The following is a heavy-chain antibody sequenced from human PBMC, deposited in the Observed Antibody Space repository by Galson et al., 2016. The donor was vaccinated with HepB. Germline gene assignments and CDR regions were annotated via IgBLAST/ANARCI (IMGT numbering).Heavy chain of an antibody. D-gene: IGHD6-19*01. Sequence: SVKVSCKASGNSFNSYAVHWVRQAPRHWPEWMGWINAGNGDPKYSQNFQGRVSISVDTSKNQFSLKLSSVTAADTGVYYCARHAPNEGSGWILYLDLWGRGTLVTVSS. CDR3: ARHAPNEGSGWILYLDL. CDR1: GNSFNSYA. CDR2: INAGNGDP. V-gene: IGHV1-3*01. J-gene: IGHJ2*01.